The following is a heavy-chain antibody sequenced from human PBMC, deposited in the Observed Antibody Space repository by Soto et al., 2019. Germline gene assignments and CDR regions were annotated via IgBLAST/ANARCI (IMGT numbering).Heavy chain of an antibody. V-gene: IGHV5-51*01. Sequence: GESLKISCKGAGYTFTSHWIGWVRQMPGKGLEWMGIIYPGDYETRYSPSFEGQIFVSVDKSITTAYLQWSSLKASDTAMYFCARHHRNDPGPFDIWGQGTMVTVSS. CDR3: ARHHRNDPGPFDI. D-gene: IGHD1-1*01. J-gene: IGHJ3*02. CDR2: IYPGDYET. CDR1: GYTFTSHW.